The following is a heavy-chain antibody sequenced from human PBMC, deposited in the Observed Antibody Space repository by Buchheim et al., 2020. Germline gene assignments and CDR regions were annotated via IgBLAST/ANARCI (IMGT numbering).Heavy chain of an antibody. CDR2: ISSSSSHI. J-gene: IGHJ4*02. D-gene: IGHD2-15*01. CDR1: GFSFSSYS. CDR3: APYCSGGSCYSLDY. Sequence: EVQLVESGGGLVKPGGSLRLSCAASGFSFSSYSMNWVRQAPGKGLEWVSSISSSSSHIFYADSVKGRFTISRDNAKGSLYLQMNSLRVEDTAVYYCAPYCSGGSCYSLDYWGQGTL. V-gene: IGHV3-21*01.